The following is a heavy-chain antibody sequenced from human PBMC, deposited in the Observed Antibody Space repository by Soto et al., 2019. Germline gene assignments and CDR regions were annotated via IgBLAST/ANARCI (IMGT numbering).Heavy chain of an antibody. CDR2: ISSSSSYI. CDR1: GFTFSSYS. CDR3: ARGGGLLRYYRFEVSY. Sequence: LRLSCAASGFTFSSYSMNWVRQAPGKGLEWVSSISSSSSYIYYADSVKGRFTISRDNAKNSLYLQMNSLRAEDTAVYYCARGGGLLRYYRFEVSYWGQGTLVTVSS. V-gene: IGHV3-21*01. D-gene: IGHD2-15*01. J-gene: IGHJ4*02.